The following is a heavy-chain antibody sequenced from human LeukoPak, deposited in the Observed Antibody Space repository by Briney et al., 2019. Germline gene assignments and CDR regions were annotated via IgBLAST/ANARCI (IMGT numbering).Heavy chain of an antibody. V-gene: IGHV3-11*06. CDR2: ISSSSSHT. CDR1: GFSLSDYY. CDR3: ARRSPNYYFDY. J-gene: IGHJ4*02. Sequence: PGGSLRLSCAASGFSLSDYYMTWIRQAPGKGLEWLSYISSSSSHTNYADSVKGRFTISRDNAKNSLYLQMNSLRAEDTAVYYCARRSPNYYFDYWGQGTLVTVSS.